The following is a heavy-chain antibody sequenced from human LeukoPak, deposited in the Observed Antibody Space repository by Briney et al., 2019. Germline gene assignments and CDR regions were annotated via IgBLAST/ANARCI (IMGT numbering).Heavy chain of an antibody. V-gene: IGHV1-18*01. CDR3: AGDEGEEIVVVPAAIRGFDP. D-gene: IGHD2-2*01. Sequence: GASVKVSCKASGYTFTSYGISWVRQAPGQGLEWMGWISAYNGNTNYAQKLQGRVTMTTDTSTSTAYMELRSLRSDDTAVYYCAGDEGEEIVVVPAAIRGFDPWGQGTLVTVSS. CDR1: GYTFTSYG. J-gene: IGHJ5*02. CDR2: ISAYNGNT.